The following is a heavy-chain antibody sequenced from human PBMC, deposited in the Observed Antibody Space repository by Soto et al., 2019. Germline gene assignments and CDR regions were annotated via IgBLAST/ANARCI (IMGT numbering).Heavy chain of an antibody. Sequence: SETLSLTCTVSGGSISSGGYYWSWIRQHPGKGLEWIGYIYYSGSTYYNPSPKSRVTISVDTSKNQFSLKLSSVTAADTAVYYFARDVVSSSPYLNWFDPWGQGTLVTVSS. CDR1: GGSISSGGYY. D-gene: IGHD6-6*01. V-gene: IGHV4-31*03. CDR3: ARDVVSSSPYLNWFDP. CDR2: IYYSGST. J-gene: IGHJ5*02.